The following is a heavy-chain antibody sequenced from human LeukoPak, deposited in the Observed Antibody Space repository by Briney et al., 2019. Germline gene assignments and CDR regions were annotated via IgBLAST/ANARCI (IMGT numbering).Heavy chain of an antibody. V-gene: IGHV3-74*01. J-gene: IGHJ3*01. CDR1: GFTFSNYW. CDR3: ARVPYVFDL. Sequence: GGSLRLSCAASGFTFSNYWMHWVRQAPGKGLVWVSRINRDGSSTDCLDSVKGRFTISRDNASNTLYLQMNSLRAEDTAVYYCARVPYVFDLWGQGTMVTVSS. CDR2: INRDGSST.